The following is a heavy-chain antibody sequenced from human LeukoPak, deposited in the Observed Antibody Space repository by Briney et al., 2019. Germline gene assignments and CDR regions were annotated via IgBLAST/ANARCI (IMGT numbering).Heavy chain of an antibody. CDR2: IYPGDSET. Sequence: PGESLKISCKGVGFSFIGYWIGWVRQMPGKGLDWMGIIYPGDSETRYTPSFQGQVTMSADMSTTTAYLQWSSLQASDTAIYYCARLDGTREGDCWGQGTLVTVSS. J-gene: IGHJ4*02. CDR1: GFSFIGYW. CDR3: ARLDGTREGDC. V-gene: IGHV5-51*01. D-gene: IGHD5-24*01.